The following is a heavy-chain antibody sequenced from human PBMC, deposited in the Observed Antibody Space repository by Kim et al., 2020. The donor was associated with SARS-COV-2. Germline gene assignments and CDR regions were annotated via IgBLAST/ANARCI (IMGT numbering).Heavy chain of an antibody. D-gene: IGHD2-2*01. CDR3: ARSSRSCSSTTCPPWNGM. CDR2: IYPGDSDT. Sequence: GESLKISCKASGYSFTDYWIGWVRQMTGKGLEWMGIIYPGDSDTRYSPSFQGHVTISADKSISTAYLQWRSLKASDTAIYYCARSSRSCSSTTCPPWNGM. CDR1: GYSFTDYW. V-gene: IGHV5-51*01. J-gene: IGHJ6*01.